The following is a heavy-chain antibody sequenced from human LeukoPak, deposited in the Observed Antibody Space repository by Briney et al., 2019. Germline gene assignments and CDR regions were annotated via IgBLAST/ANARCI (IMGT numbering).Heavy chain of an antibody. CDR3: AVYYYDSSGYWIDY. Sequence: PSETLSLTCTVSGGSISSGSYYWSWIRQPAGKGLEWIGRIYTSGSTNYNPSLKSRVTISVDTSKNQSSLKLSSVTAADTAVYYCAVYYYDSSGYWIDYWGQGTLVTVSS. V-gene: IGHV4-61*02. D-gene: IGHD3-22*01. CDR2: IYTSGST. CDR1: GGSISSGSYY. J-gene: IGHJ4*02.